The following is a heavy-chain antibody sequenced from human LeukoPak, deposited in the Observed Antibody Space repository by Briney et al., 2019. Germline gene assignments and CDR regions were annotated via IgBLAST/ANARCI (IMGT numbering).Heavy chain of an antibody. Sequence: SETLSLTCTVSGGSISSYYWSWIRQPPGKGLEWIGYIYYSGSTNYNPSLKSRVTISVDTSKNQFSLKLSPVTAADTAVYYCARSFWDLTFDYWGQGTLVTVSS. J-gene: IGHJ4*02. CDR2: IYYSGST. CDR3: ARSFWDLTFDY. D-gene: IGHD1-26*01. V-gene: IGHV4-59*01. CDR1: GGSISSYY.